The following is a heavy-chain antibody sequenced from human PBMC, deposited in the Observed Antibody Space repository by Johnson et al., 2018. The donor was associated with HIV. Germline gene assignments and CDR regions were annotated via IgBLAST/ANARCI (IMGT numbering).Heavy chain of an antibody. J-gene: IGHJ3*02. CDR1: GLSVSSNY. Sequence: VQVVESGGGLVQPGGSLRLSCAASGLSVSSNYMNWVRQAPGKGLEWVSIIYSGGDTKYADSVKGRFTVSRDSSINALYLQIDTLRVEDTAVYYCARSKLQFLAPDAFDIWGQGTMVTVSS. CDR3: ARSKLQFLAPDAFDI. V-gene: IGHV3-66*01. CDR2: IYSGGDT. D-gene: IGHD5-24*01.